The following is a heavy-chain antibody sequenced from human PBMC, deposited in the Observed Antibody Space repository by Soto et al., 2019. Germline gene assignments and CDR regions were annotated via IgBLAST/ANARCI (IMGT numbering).Heavy chain of an antibody. V-gene: IGHV1-46*03. CDR3: ARGGGXVVVTAPYDH. J-gene: IGHJ4*01. CDR2: IKPGGGST. D-gene: IGHD2-21*02. CDR1: GYAFTSFH. Sequence: ASVKVSCKASGYAFTSFHLHWLRQAPGKGPEWLGIIKPGGGSTSYAQQFRGRLTMTRDTSTSTVYMEMNSLRSDDTAVYYCARGGGXVVVTAPYDHWG.